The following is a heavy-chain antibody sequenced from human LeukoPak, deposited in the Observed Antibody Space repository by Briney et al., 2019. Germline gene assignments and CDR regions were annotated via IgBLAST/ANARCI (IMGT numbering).Heavy chain of an antibody. CDR3: AREAGIVVGSTFDY. Sequence: SVKVSCKASGGTFSSYAISRVRQAPGQGLEWMGGIIPIFGTANYAQMFQGRVTITTDESTSTAYMELSSLRSEDTAVYYCAREAGIVVGSTFDYWGQGTLVTVSS. J-gene: IGHJ4*02. CDR1: GGTFSSYA. D-gene: IGHD3-22*01. CDR2: IIPIFGTA. V-gene: IGHV1-69*05.